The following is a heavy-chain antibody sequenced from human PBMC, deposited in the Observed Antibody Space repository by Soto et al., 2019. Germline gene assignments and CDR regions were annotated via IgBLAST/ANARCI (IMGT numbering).Heavy chain of an antibody. V-gene: IGHV3-23*01. J-gene: IGHJ4*02. CDR1: GFTFSSYA. D-gene: IGHD6-19*01. CDR3: AKDPGYSSGWQHRHLRY. Sequence: LRLSCAASGFTFSSYAMSCVRQAPGKALEWVSAISGSGGSTYYADSVKGRFTISRDNSKNTLYLQMNSLRAEDTAVYYCAKDPGYSSGWQHRHLRYWGQGTLVTVSS. CDR2: ISGSGGST.